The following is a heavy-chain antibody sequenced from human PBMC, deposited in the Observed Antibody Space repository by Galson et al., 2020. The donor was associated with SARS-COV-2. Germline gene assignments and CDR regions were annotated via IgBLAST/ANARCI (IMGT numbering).Heavy chain of an antibody. J-gene: IGHJ4*02. V-gene: IGHV3-33*01. CDR3: ARDVMFGELFPDDY. CDR2: IWYDGSNK. D-gene: IGHD3-10*02. Sequence: QLGESLKISCAASGFTFSSYGMHWVRQAPGKGLEWVAVIWYDGSNKYYADSVKGRFTISRDNSKNTLYLQMNSLRAEDTAVYYCARDVMFGELFPDDYWGQGTLVTVSS. CDR1: GFTFSSYG.